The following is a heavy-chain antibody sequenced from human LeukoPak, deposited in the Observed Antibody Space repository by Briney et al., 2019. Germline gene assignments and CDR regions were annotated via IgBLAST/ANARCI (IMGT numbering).Heavy chain of an antibody. Sequence: GGSLRLSCAASGFTFNDYYINWIRQAPGKGLEWVSYISSSGLTTVYADSVKGRFTISRDNSKNTLYLQMNSLRAEDTAVYYCARDWASYDILTGYYPGDALDYWGQGTLVTVSS. CDR1: GFTFNDYY. D-gene: IGHD3-9*01. V-gene: IGHV3-11*04. CDR2: ISSSGLTT. CDR3: ARDWASYDILTGYYPGDALDY. J-gene: IGHJ4*02.